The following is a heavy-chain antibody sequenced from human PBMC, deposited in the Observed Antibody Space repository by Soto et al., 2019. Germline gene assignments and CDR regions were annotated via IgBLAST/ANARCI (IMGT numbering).Heavy chain of an antibody. D-gene: IGHD2-8*02. CDR3: ARDRFINTDYYYGMDV. Sequence: PSETLSLTCAVSGYSISSGFYWGWIRQPPGKGLEWIGNIYHSGSTYYNPSLKSRVTISVDTSKNQFSLKLSSVTAADTAMYYCARDRFINTDYYYGMDVWGQGTTVTVSS. CDR1: GYSISSGFY. V-gene: IGHV4-38-2*02. J-gene: IGHJ6*02. CDR2: IYHSGST.